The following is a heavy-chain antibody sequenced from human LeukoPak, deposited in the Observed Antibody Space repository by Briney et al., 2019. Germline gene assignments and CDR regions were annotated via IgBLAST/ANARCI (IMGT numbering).Heavy chain of an antibody. J-gene: IGHJ6*04. CDR3: ARGGARTYYYYYGMDV. CDR2: INHSGST. Sequence: SETLSLTCAVYGGSFSGYYWGWIRQPPGKGLEWIGEINHSGSTNYNPSLKSRVTISVDTSKNQFSLKLSSVTAADTAVYYCARGGARTYYYYYGMDVWGKGTTVTVSS. D-gene: IGHD1-26*01. V-gene: IGHV4-34*01. CDR1: GGSFSGYY.